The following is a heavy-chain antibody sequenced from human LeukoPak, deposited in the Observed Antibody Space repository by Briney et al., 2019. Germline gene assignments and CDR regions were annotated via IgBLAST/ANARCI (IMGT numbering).Heavy chain of an antibody. CDR2: INPNSGGT. J-gene: IGHJ4*02. CDR3: ARDRPPGTYYDYVWGSYRYTAYFDY. Sequence: ASVKVSCKASGYTFTGYYMHWVRQAPGQGLEWMGWINPNSGGTNYAQKFQGRVTMTRDTSISTAYMELSRLRSDDTAVYYCARDRPPGTYYDYVWGSYRYTAYFDYWGQGTLVTVSS. D-gene: IGHD3-16*02. CDR1: GYTFTGYY. V-gene: IGHV1-2*02.